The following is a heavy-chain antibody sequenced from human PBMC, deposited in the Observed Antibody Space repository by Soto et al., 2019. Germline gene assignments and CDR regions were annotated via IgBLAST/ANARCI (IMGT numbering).Heavy chain of an antibody. V-gene: IGHV1-69*01. Sequence: QVQLVQSGAEVKKPGSSVKVSCKASGGTFSSYAISWVRQAPGQGLEWMGGIIPIFGTANYAQKFQGRVTITADESTSTAYMELSSLRSEDTAVYYCARHLNSGSYYFAYYYYGMDVWGQGTTVTVSS. J-gene: IGHJ6*02. CDR2: IIPIFGTA. D-gene: IGHD1-26*01. CDR1: GGTFSSYA. CDR3: ARHLNSGSYYFAYYYYGMDV.